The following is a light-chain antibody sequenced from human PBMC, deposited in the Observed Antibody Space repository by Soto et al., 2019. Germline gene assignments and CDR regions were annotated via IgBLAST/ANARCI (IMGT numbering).Light chain of an antibody. CDR3: AAWDDSMSAFYV. J-gene: IGLJ1*01. V-gene: IGLV1-47*01. CDR1: SSNIGSNY. Sequence: QSVLTQPPSASGTPGQRVTISCSGSSSNIGSNYVYWYQQLPGTAPKLLIYRNNQRPSGVPDRFSGSKSGTSASLPISGLRAEDEADCYCAAWDDSMSAFYVFGTGTQLTVL. CDR2: RNN.